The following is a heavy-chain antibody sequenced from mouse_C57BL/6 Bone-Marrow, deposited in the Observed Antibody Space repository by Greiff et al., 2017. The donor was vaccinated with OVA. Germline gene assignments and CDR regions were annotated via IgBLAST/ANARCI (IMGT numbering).Heavy chain of an antibody. CDR2: ISDGGSYT. V-gene: IGHV5-4*01. J-gene: IGHJ2*01. CDR3: ARAGAITTVVAFDY. D-gene: IGHD1-1*01. Sequence: DVHLVESGGGLVKPGGSLKLSCAASGFTFSSYAMSWVRQTPEKRLEWVATISDGGSYTYYPDNVKGRFTISRDNAKNNLYLQMSHLKSEDTAMYYCARAGAITTVVAFDYWGQGTTLTVSS. CDR1: GFTFSSYA.